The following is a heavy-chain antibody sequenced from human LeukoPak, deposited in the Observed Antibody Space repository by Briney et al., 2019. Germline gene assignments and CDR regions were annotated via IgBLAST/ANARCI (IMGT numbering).Heavy chain of an antibody. CDR3: ARGGPDSSNWYDFNY. CDR2: WYHGST. D-gene: IGHD6-13*01. V-gene: IGHV4-59*01. CDR1: GDSISRYY. Sequence: NPSETLSLTYSVSGDSISRYYWSWIRQSPGKGPEWIGYWYHGSTKYNPSLKSRVTISLDTSKKQFSLQVGFVNAADAAVYYCARGGPDSSNWYDFNYWGQGTLVTVSS. J-gene: IGHJ4*02.